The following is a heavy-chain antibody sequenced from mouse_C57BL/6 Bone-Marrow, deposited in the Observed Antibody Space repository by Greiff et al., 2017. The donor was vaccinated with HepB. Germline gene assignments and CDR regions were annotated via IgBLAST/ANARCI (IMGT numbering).Heavy chain of an antibody. Sequence: QVQLQQPGAELVRPGSSVKLSCKASGYTFTSYWMHWVKQRPIQGLEWIGNIDPSDSETHYNQKFKDKATLTVDKSSSTAYMQLSSLTSEDSAVYYCERGGGITSVVAPFDYWGQGTTLTVSS. D-gene: IGHD1-1*01. V-gene: IGHV1-52*01. CDR2: IDPSDSET. CDR3: ERGGGITSVVAPFDY. CDR1: GYTFTSYW. J-gene: IGHJ2*01.